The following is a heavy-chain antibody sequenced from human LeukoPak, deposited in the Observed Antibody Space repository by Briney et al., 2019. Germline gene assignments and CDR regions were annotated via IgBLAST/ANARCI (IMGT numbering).Heavy chain of an antibody. CDR3: AREKGYDSSGYYYVSPPLDY. V-gene: IGHV1-2*02. CDR1: GYTFTGYY. CDR2: INPNSGGT. Sequence: ASVKVSCKPSGYTFTGYYMHWVRQAPGQGLEWMGWINPNSGGTNYAQKFQGRVTMTRDTSISTADMELSRLRSDDTAVYYCAREKGYDSSGYYYVSPPLDYWGQGTLVTVSS. J-gene: IGHJ4*02. D-gene: IGHD3-22*01.